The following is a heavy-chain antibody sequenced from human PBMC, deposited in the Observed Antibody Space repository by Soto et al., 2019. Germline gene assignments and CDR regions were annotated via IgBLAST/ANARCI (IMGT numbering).Heavy chain of an antibody. J-gene: IGHJ4*02. D-gene: IGHD4-4*01. CDR3: ARAPYSNAWDRFDL. V-gene: IGHV3-7*03. Sequence: PGGSLRLSCEASGFTFSGYWMSWVRQAPGKGLEWVADIKHDGSVQYYVDSVKGRFTISRDNAKKLLYLQMNGLRAEDTALYYCARAPYSNAWDRFDLWGQGTLVTVSS. CDR2: IKHDGSVQ. CDR1: GFTFSGYW.